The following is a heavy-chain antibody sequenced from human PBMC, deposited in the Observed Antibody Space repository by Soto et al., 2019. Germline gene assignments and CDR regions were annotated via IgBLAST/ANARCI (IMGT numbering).Heavy chain of an antibody. CDR2: ISAYNGNT. D-gene: IGHD3-22*01. CDR1: GYTFTSYG. CDR3: ARPIQFYFDTSAQSAWFDP. J-gene: IGHJ5*02. V-gene: IGHV1-18*01. Sequence: ASVKVSCKASGYTFTSYGISWVRQAPGQGLEWMGWISAYNGNTNYAQKLQGRLTMTTDTSTSTAYMELSSLRSDDTAVYYCARPIQFYFDTSAQSAWFDPWGQGTLVTVSS.